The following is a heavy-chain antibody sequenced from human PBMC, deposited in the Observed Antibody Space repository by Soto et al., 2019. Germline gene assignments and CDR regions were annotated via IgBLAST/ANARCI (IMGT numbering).Heavy chain of an antibody. CDR3: ARDLGYSSPLDYFDY. J-gene: IGHJ4*02. Sequence: GGSLRLSCAASGFTVSSNYMSWVRQAPGKGLEWVSVIYSGGSTYYADSVKGRFTISRDNSKNTLYLQMNSLRAEDTAVYYCARDLGYSSPLDYFDYWGQGTLVTVSS. CDR2: IYSGGST. D-gene: IGHD5-18*01. CDR1: GFTVSSNY. V-gene: IGHV3-66*01.